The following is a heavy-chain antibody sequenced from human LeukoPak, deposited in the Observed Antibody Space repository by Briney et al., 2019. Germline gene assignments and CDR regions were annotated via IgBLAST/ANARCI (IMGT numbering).Heavy chain of an antibody. CDR1: GGSFSGYY. V-gene: IGHV4-34*01. Sequence: SETLSLTCAVYGGSFSGYYWSWIRQPPGKGLEWIGEINHSGSTNYNPSLKSRVTISVDTSKNQFSLKLSSVTAADTAVYYCARVGIGGAVAGTALDYWGQGTLATVSS. CDR2: INHSGST. CDR3: ARVGIGGAVAGTALDY. J-gene: IGHJ4*02. D-gene: IGHD6-19*01.